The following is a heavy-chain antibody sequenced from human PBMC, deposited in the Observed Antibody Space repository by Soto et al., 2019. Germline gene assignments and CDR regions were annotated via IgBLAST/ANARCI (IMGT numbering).Heavy chain of an antibody. D-gene: IGHD2-21*02. CDR3: AGGYGHVSLYCSDSGMDV. V-gene: IGHV1-69*13. J-gene: IGHJ6*02. CDR1: GGTFSSYA. Sequence: GASVKVSCKASGGTFSSYAISWVRQAPGQGLEWMGGIIPIFGTANYAQKFQGRVTITADESTSTAYMELSSLRSEDTAVYYCAGGYGHVSLYCSDSGMDVWGQGTTV. CDR2: IIPIFGTA.